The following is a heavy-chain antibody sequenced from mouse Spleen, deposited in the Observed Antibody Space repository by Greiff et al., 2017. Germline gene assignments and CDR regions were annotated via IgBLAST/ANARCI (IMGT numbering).Heavy chain of an antibody. CDR1: GYSFTGYY. CDR2: INPSTGGT. J-gene: IGHJ2*01. V-gene: IGHV1-42*01. Sequence: VQLQQSGPELVKPGASVQISCKASGYSFTGYYMNWVKQSPEKSLEWIGEINPSTGGTTYNQKFKAKATLTVDKSSSTAYMQLKSLTSEDSAVYYCARGGTSLPYFDYWGQGTTLTVSS. CDR3: ARGGTSLPYFDY. D-gene: IGHD3-3*01.